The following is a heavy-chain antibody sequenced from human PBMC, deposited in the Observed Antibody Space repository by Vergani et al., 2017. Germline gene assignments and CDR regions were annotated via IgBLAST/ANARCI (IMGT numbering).Heavy chain of an antibody. CDR1: GFSFSTYS. D-gene: IGHD1-20*01. CDR2: ISGRSNYI. V-gene: IGHV3-21*04. CDR3: ARAYGRYDWFDY. J-gene: IGHJ4*01. Sequence: EVQLQESGGGLVKPGGSLRVSCAASGFSFSTYSINWVRQAPGKGLEWVSSISGRSNYIYYADSLKGRFTISRDNSKNSVYLQMNSLRAEDTAVYYCARAYGRYDWFDYWVQRTLVTVSS.